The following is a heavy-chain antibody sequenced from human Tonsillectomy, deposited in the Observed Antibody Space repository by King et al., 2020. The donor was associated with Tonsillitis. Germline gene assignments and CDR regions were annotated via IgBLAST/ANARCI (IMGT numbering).Heavy chain of an antibody. D-gene: IGHD1-26*01. CDR3: AREPRYSSKGCGMDV. V-gene: IGHV1-8*01. CDR1: GYTFTSYD. Sequence: VQLVQSGAEVRKPGASVKVSCKASGYTFTSYDINWVRQATGQGLEWMGWMNPNSGNTGYAQNFQGRVTMTRNTSISTAYMELSSLRSEDTAVYYCAREPRYSSKGCGMDVWGQGTTVIVSS. CDR2: MNPNSGNT. J-gene: IGHJ6*02.